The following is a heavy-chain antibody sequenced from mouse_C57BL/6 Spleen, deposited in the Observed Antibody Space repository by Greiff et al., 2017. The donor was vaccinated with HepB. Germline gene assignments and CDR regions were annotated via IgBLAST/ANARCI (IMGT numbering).Heavy chain of an antibody. CDR3: AGGGYCGYFDV. CDR2: INSDGGST. Sequence: EVQGVESGGGLVQPGESLKLSCESNEYEFPSHDMSWVRKTPEKRLELVAAINSDGGSTYYTDTMERRFIISRDNTKKTPYPHMSSLRSEDTALYDCAGGGYCGYFDVWGKGTTVTVSS. D-gene: IGHD2-3*01. V-gene: IGHV5-2*01. CDR1: EYEFPSHD. J-gene: IGHJ1*03.